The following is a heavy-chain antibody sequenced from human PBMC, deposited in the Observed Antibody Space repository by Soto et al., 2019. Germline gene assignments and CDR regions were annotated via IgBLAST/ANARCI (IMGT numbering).Heavy chain of an antibody. CDR3: ATGQGYCSGGSCYGGMDV. V-gene: IGHV4-59*01. D-gene: IGHD2-15*01. Sequence: SETLSLTCTVSGGSISSYYWSWIRQPPGKGLEWIGYIYYSGSTNYNPSLKSRVTISVDTSKNQFSLKLSSVTAADTAVYYCATGQGYCSGGSCYGGMDVWGQGTTVTVSS. CDR2: IYYSGST. CDR1: GGSISSYY. J-gene: IGHJ6*02.